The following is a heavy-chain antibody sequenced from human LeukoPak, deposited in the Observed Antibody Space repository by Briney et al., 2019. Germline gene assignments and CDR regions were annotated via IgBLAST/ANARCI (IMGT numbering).Heavy chain of an antibody. CDR1: AYTFSSYG. V-gene: IGHV1-18*01. CDR2: ISAYNGNT. D-gene: IGHD3-9*01. J-gene: IGHJ4*02. Sequence: ASVKVSCKASAYTFSSYGISWVRQAPGQGLEWMGWISAYNGNTNYAQKLQGRVTVSTDTSTSTAYVELRSLRSDDTAVYYCATGPVDDILTGYPFGGFDYWGQGTLVTVSS. CDR3: ATGPVDDILTGYPFGGFDY.